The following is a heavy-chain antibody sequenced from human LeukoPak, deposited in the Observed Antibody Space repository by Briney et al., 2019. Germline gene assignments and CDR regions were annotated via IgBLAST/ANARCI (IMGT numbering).Heavy chain of an antibody. V-gene: IGHV3-23*01. J-gene: IGHJ6*03. CDR3: AKGTAIWGSYYMDV. Sequence: GGSLRLSCAASGFPFTTYAMSWVRQAPGEGLEWVSVITGSGGTTYYADSVKGRVTISRDNSKNTLYLQMNSLRAEDTAVYYCAKGTAIWGSYYMDVWGKGTTVTVSS. CDR2: ITGSGGTT. D-gene: IGHD7-27*01. CDR1: GFPFTTYA.